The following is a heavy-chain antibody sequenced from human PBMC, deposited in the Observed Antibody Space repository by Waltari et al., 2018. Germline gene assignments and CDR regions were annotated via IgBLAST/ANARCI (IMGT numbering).Heavy chain of an antibody. Sequence: EVRLVESGGGLVQPGGSLRLSCAASDFTLGSYWMSWVRQAPGQGLEWVGSVKQHGSENYYVDSVRGRFTISRDNAKNSMYLQMNNLRVDDTAVYYCARGRGHLEWLLNAFDIWGQGTVVTVSS. V-gene: IGHV3-7*01. CDR2: VKQHGSEN. CDR1: DFTLGSYW. J-gene: IGHJ3*02. CDR3: ARGRGHLEWLLNAFDI. D-gene: IGHD3-3*01.